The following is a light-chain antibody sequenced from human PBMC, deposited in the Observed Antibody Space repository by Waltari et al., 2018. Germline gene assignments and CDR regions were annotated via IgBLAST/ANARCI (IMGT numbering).Light chain of an antibody. V-gene: IGLV2-23*02. CDR1: SSDVGNYKR. J-gene: IGLJ2*01. CDR3: SSYAGSSKGV. CDR2: AVR. Sequence: QSALTPPASVSGSPGQSLTISCTGTSSDVGNYKRLSWYQTHPGKAPKLMIYAVRKRPSGVSDRFAGSKSGDMASLTISGLQPEDEAEYFCSSYAGSSKGVFGGGTKVTVL.